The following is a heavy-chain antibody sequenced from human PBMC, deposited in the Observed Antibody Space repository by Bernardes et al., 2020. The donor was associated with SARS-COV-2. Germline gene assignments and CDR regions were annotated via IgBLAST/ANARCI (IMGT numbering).Heavy chain of an antibody. D-gene: IGHD5-18*01. J-gene: IGHJ5*02. CDR3: ARGYSARFDP. Sequence: GGSLRLSCAGSGFIFSSYWIHWVRQVPGKGLVWVSRIHTDGSRIDYADSVKGRFTISRDNAKKTVFLQMNSLRAEDTAVYYCARGYSARFDPCGQGTLVTVSS. V-gene: IGHV3-74*01. CDR1: GFIFSSYW. CDR2: IHTDGSRI.